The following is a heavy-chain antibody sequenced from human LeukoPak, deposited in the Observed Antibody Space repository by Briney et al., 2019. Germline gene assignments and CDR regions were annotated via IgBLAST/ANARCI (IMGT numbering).Heavy chain of an antibody. CDR3: ARRRYDILTGYYYFDY. V-gene: IGHV5-10-1*01. CDR2: IDPSDSYT. J-gene: IGHJ4*02. CDR1: GYSFTSYW. Sequence: GESLKISCKGSGYSFTSYWISWVRQMPGKGLEWMGRIDPSDSYTNYSPSFQGHVTISADKSISTAYLQWSSLKASDTAMYYCARRRYDILTGYYYFDYWAREPWSPSPQ. D-gene: IGHD3-9*01.